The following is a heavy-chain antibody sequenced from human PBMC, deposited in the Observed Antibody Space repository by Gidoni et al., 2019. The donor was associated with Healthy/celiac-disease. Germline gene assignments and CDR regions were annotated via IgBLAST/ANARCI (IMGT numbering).Heavy chain of an antibody. V-gene: IGHV5-10-1*03. J-gene: IGHJ4*02. D-gene: IGHD5-12*01. Sequence: EVQLVQSGAEVKKPGESLRISCKGSGYSFTSYWISWVRQMPGKGLEWMGRIDPSDSYTNYRPSFQGHVTISADKSISTAYLQWSSLKASDTAMYYCASFEPHSGYVLRSPRWGQGTLVTVSS. CDR3: ASFEPHSGYVLRSPR. CDR2: IDPSDSYT. CDR1: GYSFTSYW.